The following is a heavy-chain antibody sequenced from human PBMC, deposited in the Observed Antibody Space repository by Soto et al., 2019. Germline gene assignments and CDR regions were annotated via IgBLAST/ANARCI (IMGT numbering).Heavy chain of an antibody. V-gene: IGHV4-61*01. CDR3: ARGWRSYDY. J-gene: IGHJ4*02. CDR2: IYHNGNT. CDR1: GGSIRSSHTSTY. Sequence: SETLSLTCSVSGGSIRSSHTSTYWTWIRQPPGKGLEWIAYIYHNGNTAYNPSLKSRITISVDSSKNQFSLKLSSVTAADTAVYYCARGWRSYDYWGQGTLVTVSS. D-gene: IGHD3-3*01.